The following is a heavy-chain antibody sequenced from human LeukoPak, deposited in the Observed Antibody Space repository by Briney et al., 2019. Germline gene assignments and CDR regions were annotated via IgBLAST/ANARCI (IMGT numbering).Heavy chain of an antibody. CDR2: IYYSGST. Sequence: PSETLSLTCTVSGGSISSGDYYWSWIRQPPGKGLEWIGYIYYSGSTYYNPSLKSRVTISVDTSKNQFSLKLSSVTAADTAVYYCARASYDSYRLPDYWGQGTLVTVSS. V-gene: IGHV4-30-4*08. D-gene: IGHD5-12*01. CDR3: ARASYDSYRLPDY. J-gene: IGHJ4*02. CDR1: GGSISSGDYY.